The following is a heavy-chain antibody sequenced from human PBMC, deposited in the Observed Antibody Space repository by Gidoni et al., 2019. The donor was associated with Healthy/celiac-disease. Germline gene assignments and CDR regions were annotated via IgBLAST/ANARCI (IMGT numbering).Heavy chain of an antibody. CDR3: ASSGGSFRIEDYYYYGMDV. Sequence: EVQLVESGGGLVKPGGSLRLSCAASGFTFSSHSMNWVRQAPGKGLDWGSSISSSSSYIYYADSVKGRFTISRDNAKNSLYLQMNSLRAEDTAVYYCASSGGSFRIEDYYYYGMDVWGQGTTVTVSS. V-gene: IGHV3-21*01. CDR1: GFTFSSHS. J-gene: IGHJ6*02. D-gene: IGHD2-15*01. CDR2: ISSSSSYI.